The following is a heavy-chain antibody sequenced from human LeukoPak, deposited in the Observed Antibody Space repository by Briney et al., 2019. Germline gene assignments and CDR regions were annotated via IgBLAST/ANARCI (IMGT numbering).Heavy chain of an antibody. CDR2: IRSKAYGGTT. Sequence: GGSLRLSCTASGFTFGDYAMSWFRQAPGKGLEWVGFIRSKAYGGTTEYAASVKGRFTISRDDSKSIAYLQMNSLKTEDTAVYYCTRADDYGDPDAFDIWGQGTMVTVSS. CDR1: GFTFGDYA. V-gene: IGHV3-49*03. CDR3: TRADDYGDPDAFDI. J-gene: IGHJ3*02. D-gene: IGHD4-17*01.